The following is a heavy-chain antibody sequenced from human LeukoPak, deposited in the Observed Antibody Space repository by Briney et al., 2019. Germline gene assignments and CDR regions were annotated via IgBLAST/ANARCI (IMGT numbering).Heavy chain of an antibody. D-gene: IGHD6-13*01. CDR1: GYTFTSYD. CDR3: ARGKYSSSWWTTDPVDY. V-gene: IGHV1-8*01. J-gene: IGHJ4*02. CDR2: MNPNSGNT. Sequence: ASVKVSCKASGYTFTSYDINWVRQAPGQGLEWMGWMNPNSGNTGYAQKFQGRVTMTRNTSISTAYMELSSLRSEDTAVYYCARGKYSSSWWTTDPVDYWGQGTLVTVSS.